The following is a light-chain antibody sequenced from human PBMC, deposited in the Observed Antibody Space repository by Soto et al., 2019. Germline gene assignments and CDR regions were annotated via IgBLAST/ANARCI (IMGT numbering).Light chain of an antibody. CDR1: QTISSW. CDR3: QHYNSYSEA. Sequence: DIQMTQSPSTLSGSVGDRVTITCRASQTISSWLAWYQQKPGKAPKLLIYKASTLKSGVPSRFSGSGSGTEFTLTISSLKPDDSETYYCQHYNSYSEAFGQGTKVDIK. CDR2: KAS. J-gene: IGKJ1*01. V-gene: IGKV1-5*03.